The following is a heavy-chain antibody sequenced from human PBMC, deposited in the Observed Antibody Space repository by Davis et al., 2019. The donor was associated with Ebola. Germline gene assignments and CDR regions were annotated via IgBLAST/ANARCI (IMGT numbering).Heavy chain of an antibody. D-gene: IGHD6-19*01. CDR3: ARLGYSSGWTPDYFDY. CDR1: GGSISSGDYY. CDR2: IYYSGST. V-gene: IGHV4-30-4*01. J-gene: IGHJ4*02. Sequence: SETLSLTCTVSGGSISSGDYYWSWIRQPPGKGLEWIGYIYYSGSTYYNPSLKSRVTISVDTSKNQFSLKLSSVTAADTAVYYCARLGYSSGWTPDYFDYWGQGTLVTVSS.